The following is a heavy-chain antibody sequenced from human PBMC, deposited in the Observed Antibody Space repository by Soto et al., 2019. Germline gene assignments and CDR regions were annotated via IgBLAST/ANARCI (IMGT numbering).Heavy chain of an antibody. CDR3: ASGKTGTTYYYGMDV. J-gene: IGHJ6*02. CDR2: INHSGST. D-gene: IGHD1-1*01. CDR1: GGSFSGYY. Sequence: PSETLSLTCAVYGGSFSGYYWSWIRQPPGKGLEWIGEINHSGSTNYNPSLKSRVTISVDTSKNQFSLKLSSVTAADTAVYYCASGKTGTTYYYGMDVWGQGTTVTVS. V-gene: IGHV4-34*01.